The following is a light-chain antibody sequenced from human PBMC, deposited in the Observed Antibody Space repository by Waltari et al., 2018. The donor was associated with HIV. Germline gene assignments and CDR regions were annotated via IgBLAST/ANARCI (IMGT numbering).Light chain of an antibody. CDR1: KLGDKY. CDR2: QDS. CDR3: QAWDSSTAGVV. V-gene: IGLV3-1*01. Sequence: SYELTQPPSVSVSPGQTASITCPGDKLGDKYACWYQQTPGQSPVLVIYQDSKRPSGIPERFSGSNSGNTATLTISGTQAMDEADYYCQAWDSSTAGVVFGGGTKLTVL. J-gene: IGLJ2*01.